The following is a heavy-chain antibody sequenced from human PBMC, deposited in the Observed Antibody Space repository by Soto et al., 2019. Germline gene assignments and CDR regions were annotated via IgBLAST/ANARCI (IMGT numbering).Heavy chain of an antibody. CDR3: AKDALIYGLRRSRGYYFDY. J-gene: IGHJ4*02. D-gene: IGHD5-12*01. V-gene: IGHV3-9*01. CDR1: GFTFSSYA. CDR2: ISWNSGSI. Sequence: GGSLRLSCATSGFTFSSYAMSWVRQAPGKGLEWVSGISWNSGSIGYADSVKGRFTISRDNAKNSLYLQMNSLRAEDTALYYCAKDALIYGLRRSRGYYFDYWGQGTLVTVSS.